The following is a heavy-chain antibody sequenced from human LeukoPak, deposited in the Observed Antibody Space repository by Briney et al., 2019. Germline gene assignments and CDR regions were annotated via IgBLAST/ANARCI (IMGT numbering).Heavy chain of an antibody. CDR3: ARYSGYEYYFDC. D-gene: IGHD5-12*01. Sequence: SETLSLTCTVSGGSFSSSTYYWGWVRQPPGKGLEWIGEINHSGSTNYNPSLKSRVTISVDTSKNQFSLKLSSVTAADTAVYYCARYSGYEYYFDCWGQGTLVTVSS. J-gene: IGHJ4*02. V-gene: IGHV4-39*07. CDR2: INHSGST. CDR1: GGSFSSSTYY.